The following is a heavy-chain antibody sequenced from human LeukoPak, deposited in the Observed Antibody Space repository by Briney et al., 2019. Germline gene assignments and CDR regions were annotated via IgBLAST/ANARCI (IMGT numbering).Heavy chain of an antibody. CDR1: GFTVSSNY. D-gene: IGHD5-12*01. Sequence: GGSLRLSCAASGFTVSSNYMSWVRQAPGKGLEWVSLIYSGGSTYYADSVKGRFTISRDNSKNTLYLQMNSLRAEDTAVYYCARAWSGYETDPVFDYWGQGTLVTVSS. CDR3: ARAWSGYETDPVFDY. V-gene: IGHV3-66*01. J-gene: IGHJ4*02. CDR2: IYSGGST.